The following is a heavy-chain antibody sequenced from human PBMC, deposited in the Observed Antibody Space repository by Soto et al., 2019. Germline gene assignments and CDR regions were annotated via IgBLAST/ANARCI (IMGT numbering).Heavy chain of an antibody. Sequence: GGSLRLTCAASSFTFRNYGMSWVRQGPGKGLEWVSGISPTGEQRFYVDSVKGRFFISRDNSQNTLSLEMSNLRADDTAVYYCAKRYGSGSYRDFNSYYGMDIWGQGTSVTVSS. V-gene: IGHV3-23*01. CDR2: ISPTGEQR. CDR1: SFTFRNYG. D-gene: IGHD3-10*01. J-gene: IGHJ6*02. CDR3: AKRYGSGSYRDFNSYYGMDI.